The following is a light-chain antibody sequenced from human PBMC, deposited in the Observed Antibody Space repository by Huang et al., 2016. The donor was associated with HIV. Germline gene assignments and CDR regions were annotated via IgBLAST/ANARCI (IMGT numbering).Light chain of an antibody. CDR1: QDITNY. J-gene: IGKJ3*01. CDR3: QQYHNLPRGT. CDR2: DAS. Sequence: DIQMTQSPSSLSPSIGDRVTITCQASQDITNYLNCYQQKPGKAPELLIYDASNLETGVPSGFNGSGSGADFTFTISSLQSEDIATYYCQQYHNLPRGTFGPGTKVDIK. V-gene: IGKV1-33*01.